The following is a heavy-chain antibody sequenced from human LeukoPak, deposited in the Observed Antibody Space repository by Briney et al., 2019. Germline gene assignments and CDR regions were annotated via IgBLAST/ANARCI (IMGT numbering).Heavy chain of an antibody. CDR2: INHSGST. Sequence: SETLSLTCAVYGGSFSGYYWSWIRQPPGKWLEWIGEINHSGSTNYNPSLKSRVTISVDTSKNQFSLKLSSVTAADTAVYYCARVKVVVVPAAMDYWGQRTLVTVSS. V-gene: IGHV4-34*01. D-gene: IGHD2-2*01. CDR1: GGSFSGYY. J-gene: IGHJ4*02. CDR3: ARVKVVVVPAAMDY.